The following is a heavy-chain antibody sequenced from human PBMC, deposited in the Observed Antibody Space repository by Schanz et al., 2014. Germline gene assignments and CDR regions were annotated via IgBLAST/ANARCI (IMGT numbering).Heavy chain of an antibody. CDR3: ARPRFDYGEVDY. CDR2: ISSSGSYI. J-gene: IGHJ4*02. Sequence: EVQLLESGGGLVQPGGSLRLSCAASGFTFSSYAMHWVRQAPGKGLEWVSSISSSGSYIHYADSVKGRFTISRDNAKNTLYLQMNSLRAEDTAVYYCARPRFDYGEVDYWGQGTLVTVSS. CDR1: GFTFSSYA. D-gene: IGHD4-17*01. V-gene: IGHV3-21*01.